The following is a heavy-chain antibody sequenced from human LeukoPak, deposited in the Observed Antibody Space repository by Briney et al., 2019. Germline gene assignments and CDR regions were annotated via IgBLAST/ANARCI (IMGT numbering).Heavy chain of an antibody. V-gene: IGHV3-9*01. CDR2: ISRSSGSI. D-gene: IGHD1-26*01. Sequence: GGSLRLSCAASGFIFDDYAMHWVRQAPGKGLEWVSGISRSSGSIGYGDSVKGRFTISRDNAKNCLYLQMKSLRVEDTALYYCTKGWELISAFDYWGQGTLVTVSS. CDR3: TKGWELISAFDY. CDR1: GFIFDDYA. J-gene: IGHJ4*02.